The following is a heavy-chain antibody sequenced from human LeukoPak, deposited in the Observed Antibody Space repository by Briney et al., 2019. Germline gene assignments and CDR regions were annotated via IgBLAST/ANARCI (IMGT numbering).Heavy chain of an antibody. CDR3: ARDLRLQYYRNLGY. CDR2: ISPNSGGT. CDR1: GYTFTGYY. Sequence: ASVKVSCKASGYTFTGYYMHWVRQAPGQGLEWKGWISPNSGGTNYAQKFQGRVTMTRDTSISTAYMELSRLRSDDTAVYYCARDLRLQYYRNLGYWGQGTLVTVSS. J-gene: IGHJ4*02. D-gene: IGHD4-11*01. V-gene: IGHV1-2*02.